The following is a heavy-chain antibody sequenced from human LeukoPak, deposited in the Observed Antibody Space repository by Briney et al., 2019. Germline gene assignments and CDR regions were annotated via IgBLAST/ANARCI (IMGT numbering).Heavy chain of an antibody. J-gene: IGHJ3*02. CDR1: GFTFSSYA. D-gene: IGHD2-2*01. CDR2: ISYDGSNK. V-gene: IGHV3-30-3*01. CDR3: ARVSDIVVVPAAKVGAFDI. Sequence: GGSLRLSCAASGFTFSSYAMYWVRQAPGKGLEWVAVISYDGSNKYYADSVKGRFTISRDNSKNTLYLQMNSLRAEDTAVYYCARVSDIVVVPAAKVGAFDIWGQGTMVTVSS.